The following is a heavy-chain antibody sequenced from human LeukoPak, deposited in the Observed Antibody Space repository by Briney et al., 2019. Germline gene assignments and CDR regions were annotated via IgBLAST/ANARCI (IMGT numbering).Heavy chain of an antibody. CDR2: INPNSGGT. CDR1: GYTFTGYY. J-gene: IGHJ4*02. D-gene: IGHD6-19*01. Sequence: ASVTVSCKASGYTFTGYYMHWVRQAPGQGLEWMGWINPNSGGTNYAQRFQGRVTMTRDTSISTAYMELSRLRSDDTAVYYCARDSSGYSIDYWGQGTLVTVSS. V-gene: IGHV1-2*02. CDR3: ARDSSGYSIDY.